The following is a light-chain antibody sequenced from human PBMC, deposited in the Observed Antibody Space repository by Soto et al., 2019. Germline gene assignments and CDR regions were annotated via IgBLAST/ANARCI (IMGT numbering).Light chain of an antibody. J-gene: IGLJ3*02. CDR2: DVS. Sequence: QSVLTQPASVSGSPGQSITISCTGTSSDVGGYNYVSLYQQHPGKAHRLRIYDVSNRPSGVSNRFAGSTPGNTASLTISGLQDEVEGEYSCSSDTRSSTKVFGGGTALTVL. V-gene: IGLV2-14*01. CDR3: SSDTRSSTKV. CDR1: SSDVGGYNY.